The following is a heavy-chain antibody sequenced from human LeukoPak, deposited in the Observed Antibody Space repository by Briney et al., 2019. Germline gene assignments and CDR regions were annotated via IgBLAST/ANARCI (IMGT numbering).Heavy chain of an antibody. CDR1: GFTFSSYW. Sequence: PGGSLRLSCAASGFTFSSYWMSWVRQAPGKGLEWVANIKQDGSEKYYVDSVKGRFTISRDNAKNSLYLQMNSLRAEGTAVYYCAKSWQTILTGYSYYFDYWGQGTLVTVSS. V-gene: IGHV3-7*01. CDR3: AKSWQTILTGYSYYFDY. CDR2: IKQDGSEK. D-gene: IGHD3-9*01. J-gene: IGHJ4*02.